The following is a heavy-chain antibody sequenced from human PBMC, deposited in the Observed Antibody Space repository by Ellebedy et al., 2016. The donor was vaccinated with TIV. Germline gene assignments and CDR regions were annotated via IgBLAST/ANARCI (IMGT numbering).Heavy chain of an antibody. Sequence: GESLKISCAASGFMFSVYWMSWVRQAPGKGLEWVASVSQDGSAKYYVDSVKGRFAISRDNVDNSLILQMNSLRAEDTAVYYCVRLKVLAGYRLDSWGQGTLVTVSS. J-gene: IGHJ4*02. CDR3: VRLKVLAGYRLDS. CDR1: GFMFSVYW. V-gene: IGHV3-7*03. D-gene: IGHD3-9*01. CDR2: VSQDGSAK.